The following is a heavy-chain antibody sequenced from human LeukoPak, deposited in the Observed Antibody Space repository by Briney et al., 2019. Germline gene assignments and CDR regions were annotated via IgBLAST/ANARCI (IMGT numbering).Heavy chain of an antibody. CDR1: GFTFSSYW. CDR2: IKQDGSEK. J-gene: IGHJ4*02. CDR3: ARRFWSGYPKRIYYFDY. Sequence: GGSLRLSCAASGFTFSSYWVSWVRQAPGKGLEWVANIKQDGSEKYYVDSVKGRFTISRDNAKNSLYLQMNSLRAEDTAVYYCARRFWSGYPKRIYYFDYWGQGTLVTVSS. V-gene: IGHV3-7*01. D-gene: IGHD3-3*01.